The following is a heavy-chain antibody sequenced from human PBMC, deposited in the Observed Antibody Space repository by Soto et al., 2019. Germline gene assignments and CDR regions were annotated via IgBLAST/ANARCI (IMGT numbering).Heavy chain of an antibody. D-gene: IGHD3-3*01. CDR2: IIPIFGTA. CDR1: GGTFSSYA. J-gene: IGHJ5*02. V-gene: IGHV1-69*13. CDR3: ARSRFLEWSRLKHFNWFDP. Sequence: SVKVSFKASGGTFSSYAISWVRQAPGQGLEWMGGIIPIFGTANYAQKFQGRVTITADESTSTAYMELSSLRSKDTAVYYCARSRFLEWSRLKHFNWFDPWGQGTLVTVSS.